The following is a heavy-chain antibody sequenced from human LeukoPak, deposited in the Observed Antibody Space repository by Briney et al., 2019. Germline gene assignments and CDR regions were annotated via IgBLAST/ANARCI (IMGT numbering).Heavy chain of an antibody. V-gene: IGHV4-38-2*02. Sequence: SQTLSLTCTVSGYSISSGYYWGWIRQPPGKGLEWIGSIYHSGSTYYNPSLKSRVTISVDTSKNQFSLKLSSVTAADTAVHYCAREHYYDFGRKAFDIWGQGTMVTVSS. D-gene: IGHD3-22*01. J-gene: IGHJ3*02. CDR1: GYSISSGYY. CDR2: IYHSGST. CDR3: AREHYYDFGRKAFDI.